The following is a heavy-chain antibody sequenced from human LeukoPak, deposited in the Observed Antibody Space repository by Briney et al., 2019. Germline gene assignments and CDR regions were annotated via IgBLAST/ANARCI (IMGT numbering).Heavy chain of an antibody. J-gene: IGHJ4*02. Sequence: GGSLRLSCAASGFTFSSYSMNWVRQAPGKGLEWVSSISSSSSYIYYADSVKGRFTISRDNARNSLYLQMNSLRAEDTAVYYCAREQQWLAPVFDYWGQGTLVTVSS. V-gene: IGHV3-21*01. CDR1: GFTFSSYS. CDR3: AREQQWLAPVFDY. CDR2: ISSSSSYI. D-gene: IGHD6-19*01.